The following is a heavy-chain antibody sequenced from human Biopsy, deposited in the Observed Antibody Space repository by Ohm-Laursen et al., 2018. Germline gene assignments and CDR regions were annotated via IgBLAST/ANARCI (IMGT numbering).Heavy chain of an antibody. V-gene: IGHV4-59*08. CDR1: SGSISSYY. D-gene: IGHD6-19*01. J-gene: IGHJ4*02. CDR2: ISYSGNT. CDR3: ATTTMDTSGWYGNYFDS. Sequence: SETLSLTCTVSSGSISSYYWSWIRQPPGKGLDWIGYISYSGNTNYNPSLKSRFTMSVDTSKNQFSLKVYSVTAADTAIYYCATTTMDTSGWYGNYFDSWGQGALVTVSS.